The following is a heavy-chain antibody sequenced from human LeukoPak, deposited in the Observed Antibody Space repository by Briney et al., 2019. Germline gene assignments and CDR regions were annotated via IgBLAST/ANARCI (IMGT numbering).Heavy chain of an antibody. CDR1: GGTFSSYA. D-gene: IGHD3-22*01. V-gene: IGHV1-69*06. CDR3: ARDLDGSYHDTSVSTFAGFDI. CDR2: IINIFGAA. Sequence: SVKVSCKASGGTFSSYAINWVRQAPGQGLEWMGGIINIFGAAKYGQKFQGRSTITADKSTSAAQMEMSSLRSEDTAVYYCARDLDGSYHDTSVSTFAGFDIWGQGKMVTVSS. J-gene: IGHJ3*02.